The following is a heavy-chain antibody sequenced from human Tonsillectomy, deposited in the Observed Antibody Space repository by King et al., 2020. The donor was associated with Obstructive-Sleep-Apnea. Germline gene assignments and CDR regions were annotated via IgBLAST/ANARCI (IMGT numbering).Heavy chain of an antibody. CDR2: IKQEGSEK. Sequence: QLVQSGGGLVQPGGSLRLSCAASGFTFSSYWMRWVRQAPGKGLEWVANIKQEGSEKYYVDSVKGRFTISRDNAKNSLFLQMHSLRVDDTAVYYCARAWNYAMDVWGQGTTVTVSS. D-gene: IGHD3-3*01. V-gene: IGHV3-7*01. J-gene: IGHJ6*02. CDR1: GFTFSSYW. CDR3: ARAWNYAMDV.